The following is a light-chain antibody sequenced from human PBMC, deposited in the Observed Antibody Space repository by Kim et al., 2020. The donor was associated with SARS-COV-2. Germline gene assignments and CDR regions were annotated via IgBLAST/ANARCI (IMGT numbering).Light chain of an antibody. CDR1: KLGDKY. J-gene: IGLJ2*01. CDR2: QDS. V-gene: IGLV3-1*01. Sequence: VSGSPGQTDSITCAGDKLGDKYACWYQQKPGQSPVLVIYQDSKRPSGIPERFSGSNSGNTATLTISGTQAMDEADYYCQAWDSGVVFGGGTKLTVL. CDR3: QAWDSGVV.